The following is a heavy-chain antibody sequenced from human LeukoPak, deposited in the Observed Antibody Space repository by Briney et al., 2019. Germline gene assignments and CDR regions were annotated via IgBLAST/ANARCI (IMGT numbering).Heavy chain of an antibody. CDR2: INPNSGGT. J-gene: IGHJ5*02. Sequence: VASVKVSCKASGYTFTGYYMHWVRQAPGQGLEWMGWINPNSGGTNYAQKFQGRVTMTRDTSISTAYMELSRLRSDDTAGYYCARDYDFWSGPGPWGQGTLVTVSS. V-gene: IGHV1-2*02. CDR3: ARDYDFWSGPGP. CDR1: GYTFTGYY. D-gene: IGHD3-3*01.